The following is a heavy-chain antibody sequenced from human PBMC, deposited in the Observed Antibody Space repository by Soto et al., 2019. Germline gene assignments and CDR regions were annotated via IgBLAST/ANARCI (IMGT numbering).Heavy chain of an antibody. CDR2: ISYDGSNK. CDR1: GFTLSSYA. Sequence: QVQLVESGGGVVQPGRSLGLSCAASGFTLSSYAMHWVRQAPGKGLEWVAVISYDGSNKYYADSVKGRFTISRDNSKNTLYLQMNSLRAEDTAVYYCARDFKLDWGQGTLVTVSS. V-gene: IGHV3-30-3*01. D-gene: IGHD6-13*01. J-gene: IGHJ4*02. CDR3: ARDFKLD.